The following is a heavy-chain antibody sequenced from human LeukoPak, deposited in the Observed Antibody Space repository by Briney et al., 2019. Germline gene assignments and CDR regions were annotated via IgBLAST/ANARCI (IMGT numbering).Heavy chain of an antibody. CDR2: ISSSSSYI. Sequence: GGSLRLSCAASGFTFSSYSMNWVRQAPGEGLEWVSSISSSSSYIYYADSVKGRFTISRDNAKNSLYLQMNSLRAEDTAVYYCATAYQSSSDAFDIWGQGTMVTVSS. CDR3: ATAYQSSSDAFDI. CDR1: GFTFSSYS. D-gene: IGHD3-22*01. J-gene: IGHJ3*02. V-gene: IGHV3-21*01.